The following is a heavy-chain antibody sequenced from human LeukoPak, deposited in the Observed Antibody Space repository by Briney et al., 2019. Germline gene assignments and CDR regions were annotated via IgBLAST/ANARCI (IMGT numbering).Heavy chain of an antibody. CDR3: ARVGIVGATFDY. D-gene: IGHD1-26*01. CDR1: GCTFSSYW. CDR2: IKQDGSEK. Sequence: GGSLRLSCAASGCTFSSYWMSWVRQPPGKGLEWVANIKQDGSEKYYVDSVNGRFTISRDNAKNSLYLQMHSLRAEDTAVYYCARVGIVGATFDYWGQGTLVTVSS. V-gene: IGHV3-7*01. J-gene: IGHJ4*02.